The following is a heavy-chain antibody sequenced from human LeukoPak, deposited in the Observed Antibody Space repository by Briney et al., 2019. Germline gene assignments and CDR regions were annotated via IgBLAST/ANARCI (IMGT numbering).Heavy chain of an antibody. CDR3: ATELAFAAIAARPFYFDY. D-gene: IGHD6-6*01. CDR2: IIPILGIA. CDR1: GGTFSSYA. V-gene: IGHV1-69*04. Sequence: SAKVSCKASGGTFSSYAISWVRQAPGQGLEWMGRIIPILGIANYAQKFQGRVTITADKSTSTAYMELSSLRSEDTAVYYCATELAFAAIAARPFYFDYWGQGTLVTVSS. J-gene: IGHJ4*02.